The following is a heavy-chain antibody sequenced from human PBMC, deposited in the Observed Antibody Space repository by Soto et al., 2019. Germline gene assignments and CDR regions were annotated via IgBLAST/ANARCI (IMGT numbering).Heavy chain of an antibody. CDR3: ARGDHYYYYGMDV. V-gene: IGHV4-31*03. CDR1: GGSISSGGYY. Sequence: QVQLQESGPGLVKPSQTLSLTCTVSGGSISSGGYYWSWIRQHPGKGLEWIGYIYYSGSTYYNPSLKSRVPGSVDTSNNPVSLKLSSVTAAATAVYYCARGDHYYYYGMDVWGQGATVTVSS. CDR2: IYYSGST. J-gene: IGHJ6*02.